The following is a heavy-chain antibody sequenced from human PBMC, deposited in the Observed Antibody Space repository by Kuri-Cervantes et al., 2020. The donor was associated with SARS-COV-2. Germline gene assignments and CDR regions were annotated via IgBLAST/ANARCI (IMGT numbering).Heavy chain of an antibody. D-gene: IGHD3-3*01. Sequence: ASVKVSCKASGYTFTSYGISWVRQAPGQGLEWMGWINPNSGGTNYAQKFLGRVTMTRDTSISTAYMELSRLRSDDTAVYYCARGVTIFGVVSYYYYMDVWGKGTTVTVSS. CDR1: GYTFTSYG. CDR2: INPNSGGT. CDR3: ARGVTIFGVVSYYYYMDV. J-gene: IGHJ6*03. V-gene: IGHV1-2*02.